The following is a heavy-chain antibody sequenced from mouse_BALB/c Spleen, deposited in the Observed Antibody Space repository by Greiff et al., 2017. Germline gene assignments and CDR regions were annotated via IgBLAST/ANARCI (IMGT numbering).Heavy chain of an antibody. CDR2: ILPGSGST. D-gene: IGHD2-4*01. CDR3: ARGDYDYDGGAFEY. V-gene: IGHV1-9*01. CDR1: GYTFSSYW. J-gene: IGHJ2*01. Sequence: QVQLQQSGAELMKPGASVKISCKATGYTFSSYWIEWVKQRPGHGLEWIGEILPGSGSTNYNEKFKGKATFTADTSSNTAYMQLSSLTSEDSAVYYCARGDYDYDGGAFEYWGQGTTLTVSS.